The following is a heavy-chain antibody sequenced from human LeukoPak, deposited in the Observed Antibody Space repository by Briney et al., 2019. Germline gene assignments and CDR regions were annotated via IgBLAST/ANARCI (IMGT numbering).Heavy chain of an antibody. J-gene: IGHJ6*02. D-gene: IGHD2-8*01. CDR2: IYYSGST. Sequence: SETLSLTCTVSGGSISSSSYYWGWIRQPPGKGLEWIGSIYYSGSTHYNPSLRSRVTISVDTSKNQVSLKLSSVSAADTAVYYCARDLSMYYNYGMDVWGQGTTVTVSS. V-gene: IGHV4-39*02. CDR3: ARDLSMYYNYGMDV. CDR1: GGSISSSSYY.